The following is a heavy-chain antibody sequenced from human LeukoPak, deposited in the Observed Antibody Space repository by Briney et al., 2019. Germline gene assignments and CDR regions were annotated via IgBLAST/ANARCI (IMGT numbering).Heavy chain of an antibody. CDR2: IYYSGST. CDR1: DSAVSSGAYY. D-gene: IGHD5-12*01. J-gene: IGHJ6*03. CDR3: ARGDYSYYYYYMDV. V-gene: IGHV4-31*02. Sequence: SQTLWLTCPVSDSAVSSGAYYWSWIRQHPGKGLEWIGYIYYSGSTYYNPSLKSRVTISVDTSKNQFSLRLTSVTAADTAVYYCARGDYSYYYYYMDVWGKGTTVTVSS.